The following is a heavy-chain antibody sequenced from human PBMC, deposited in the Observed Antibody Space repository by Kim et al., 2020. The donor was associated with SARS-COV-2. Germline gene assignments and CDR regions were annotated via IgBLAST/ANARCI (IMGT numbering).Heavy chain of an antibody. Sequence: ETLSLTCTVSGGSISSYYWSWIRQPPGKGLEWIGYIYYSGSTNYNPSLKSRVTISVDTPKNQFSLKLSSVTAADTAVYYCARDTHEWVGATGFDDWGQGTLVTVSS. V-gene: IGHV4-59*01. D-gene: IGHD1-26*01. CDR2: IYYSGST. CDR3: ARDTHEWVGATGFDD. J-gene: IGHJ4*02. CDR1: GGSISSYY.